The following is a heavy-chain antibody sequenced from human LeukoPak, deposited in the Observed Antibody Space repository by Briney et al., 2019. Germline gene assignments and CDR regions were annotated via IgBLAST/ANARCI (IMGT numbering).Heavy chain of an antibody. CDR3: ARRGGSRGWGAFDI. CDR2: ITGTADKT. Sequence: PGGSLRLSCAASGFTFTNYVMNWVRQAPGKGLEWVSSITGTADKTYDADSVKGRFTISRDNSKSTLSLRMSSLRVEDTAIYYCARRGGSRGWGAFDIWGQGTIVTVSS. D-gene: IGHD6-19*01. CDR1: GFTFTNYV. J-gene: IGHJ3*02. V-gene: IGHV3-23*01.